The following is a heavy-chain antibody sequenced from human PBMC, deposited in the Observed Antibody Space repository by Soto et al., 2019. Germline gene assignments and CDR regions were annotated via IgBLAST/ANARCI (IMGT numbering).Heavy chain of an antibody. V-gene: IGHV3-30*18. J-gene: IGHJ6*02. CDR2: ISYDGSKK. CDR3: AKDAHREPRGTRGMDV. D-gene: IGHD1-26*01. Sequence: QVQLVESGGGVVQPGRSLRLSCAASGFTFSSYGMHWVRQAPGKGLAWVAVISYDGSKKYYADSVKGRFTISRDKSKSTLYLQMNSLRAEDTAVYYCAKDAHREPRGTRGMDVWGQGNTVTVSS. CDR1: GFTFSSYG.